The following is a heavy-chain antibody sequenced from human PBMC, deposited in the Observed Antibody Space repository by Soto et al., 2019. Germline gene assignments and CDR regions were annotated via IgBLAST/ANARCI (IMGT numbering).Heavy chain of an antibody. D-gene: IGHD3-3*01. Sequence: LRLSCAASGFTFSSYAMSWVRQAPGKGLEWVSAISGSGGSTYYADSVKGRFTISRDNSKNTLYLQMNSLRAEDTAVYYCAKGPRITIFGVVITYFDYWGQGTLVTVSS. CDR3: AKGPRITIFGVVITYFDY. CDR1: GFTFSSYA. V-gene: IGHV3-23*01. J-gene: IGHJ4*02. CDR2: ISGSGGST.